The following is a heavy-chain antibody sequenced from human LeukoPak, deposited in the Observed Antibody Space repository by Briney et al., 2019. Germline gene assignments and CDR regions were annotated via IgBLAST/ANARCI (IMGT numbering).Heavy chain of an antibody. CDR3: ARGCSSTSCYSLFDY. D-gene: IGHD2-2*01. Sequence: SSETLSLTCTVSGDSITSSDYYWSWIRQPPGKGLEWIGYIYYSGSTNYNPSLKSRVTISVDTSKNQFSLKLSSVTAADTAVYYCARGCSSTSCYSLFDYWGQGTLVTVSS. J-gene: IGHJ4*02. V-gene: IGHV4-61*08. CDR1: GDSITSSDYY. CDR2: IYYSGST.